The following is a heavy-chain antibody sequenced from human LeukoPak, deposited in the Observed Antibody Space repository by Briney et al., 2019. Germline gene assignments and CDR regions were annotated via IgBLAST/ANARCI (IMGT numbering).Heavy chain of an antibody. CDR2: LNRDGNST. V-gene: IGHV3-74*01. CDR1: GFTLSNYW. D-gene: IGHD7-27*01. CDR3: AREAVGTGDWYFHL. Sequence: GGSLRLSCAVSGFTLSNYWMHWVRQAPGKGLVCVSRLNRDGNSTSYADSVRGRFTISRDNAKNTLYLQMNSLRAEDTAMYYCAREAVGTGDWYFHLWGRGTLVTVSP. J-gene: IGHJ2*01.